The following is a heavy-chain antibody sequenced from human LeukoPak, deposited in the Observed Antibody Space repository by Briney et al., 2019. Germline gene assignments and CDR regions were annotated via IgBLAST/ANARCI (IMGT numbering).Heavy chain of an antibody. J-gene: IGHJ5*02. Sequence: SQTLSLTCAISGDSVSSNSAAWNWTRQSPSRGLEWLGRTYYRSKWYNDYAVSVKSRITINPDTSKSQFSLQLNSVTPEDTAVYYCARTEGLRKNWFDPWGQGTLVTVSS. CDR1: GDSVSSNSAA. CDR2: TYYRSKWYN. CDR3: ARTEGLRKNWFDP. V-gene: IGHV6-1*01.